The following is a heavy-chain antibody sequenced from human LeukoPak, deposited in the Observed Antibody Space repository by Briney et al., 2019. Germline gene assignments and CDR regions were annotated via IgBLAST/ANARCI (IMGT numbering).Heavy chain of an antibody. Sequence: ASVKVSCKASGYTFTSYDMHWVRQAPGQGLEWMGIINPSGDSTSYAQKFQGRVTMTRDSSTSTVYMELSSLRSEDTAVYYCASVLYCGADCYSGRYFFDYWGQGTLVTVSS. J-gene: IGHJ4*02. CDR2: INPSGDST. D-gene: IGHD2-21*02. CDR3: ASVLYCGADCYSGRYFFDY. V-gene: IGHV1-46*01. CDR1: GYTFTSYD.